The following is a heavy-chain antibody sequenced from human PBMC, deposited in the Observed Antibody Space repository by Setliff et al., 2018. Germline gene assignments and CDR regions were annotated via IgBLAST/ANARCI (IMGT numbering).Heavy chain of an antibody. Sequence: ASVKVSCKASGSTFTDSIVNWVRQAPGQGLEWVGWLSPYSGNTNYAQRLQGRVTLTTDTSTSTAYMELRSLRSDDTAIYYCAREGLLGYWGQGTRVTVSS. CDR3: AREGLLGY. J-gene: IGHJ4*02. CDR2: LSPYSGNT. D-gene: IGHD3-16*01. V-gene: IGHV1-18*01. CDR1: GSTFTDSI.